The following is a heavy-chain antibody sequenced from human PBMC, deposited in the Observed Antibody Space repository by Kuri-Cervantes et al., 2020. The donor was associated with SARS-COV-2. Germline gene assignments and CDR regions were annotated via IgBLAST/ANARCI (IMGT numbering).Heavy chain of an antibody. V-gene: IGHV4-61*08. D-gene: IGHD3-10*01. J-gene: IGHJ4*02. CDR1: GDSVSSAGHY. CDR3: ARGHYGSGSYYSAPFDY. CDR2: IYYSGST. Sequence: GSLRLSCTVSGDSVSSAGHYWTWIRQPPGKGLEWIGYIYYSGSTYYNPYLKSRVTMSLDTSKNQFSLKLSSVTAADTAVYYCARGHYGSGSYYSAPFDYWGQGTLVTVSS.